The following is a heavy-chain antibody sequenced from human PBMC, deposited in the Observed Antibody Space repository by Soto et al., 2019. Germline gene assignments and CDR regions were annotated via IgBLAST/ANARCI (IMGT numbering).Heavy chain of an antibody. D-gene: IGHD3-10*01. CDR3: ARDARMVRGVISYYGMDV. Sequence: QVQLVQSGAEVKKPGSSVKVSCKASGGTFSSYAISWVRQAPGQGLEWMGGIIPIFGTANYAQKFQGRVTITADXXTXTXXMELSSLRSEDTAVYYCARDARMVRGVISYYGMDVWGQGTTVTVSS. J-gene: IGHJ6*02. CDR2: IIPIFGTA. CDR1: GGTFSSYA. V-gene: IGHV1-69*12.